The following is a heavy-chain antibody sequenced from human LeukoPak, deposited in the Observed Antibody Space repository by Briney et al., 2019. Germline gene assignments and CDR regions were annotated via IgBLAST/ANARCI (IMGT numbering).Heavy chain of an antibody. CDR1: GFTFSSYS. Sequence: PGGSLRLSCAASGFTFSSYSMNWVRQAPGKGLEWVSSISSSSSYIYYADSVKGRFTISRDNAKNPRYLQMNSLRAEDTAVYYCAKAVGQWSFDLWGRGALVTVSS. CDR3: AKAVGQWSFDL. V-gene: IGHV3-21*04. J-gene: IGHJ2*01. CDR2: ISSSSSYI.